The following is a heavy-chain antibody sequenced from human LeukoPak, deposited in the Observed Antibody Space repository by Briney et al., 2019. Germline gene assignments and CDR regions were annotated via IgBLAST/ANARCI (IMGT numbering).Heavy chain of an antibody. CDR1: GGSISSYY. J-gene: IGHJ4*02. CDR3: ARLGDSGYDLYY. D-gene: IGHD5-12*01. CDR2: IYYSGST. Sequence: SETLSLTCTVSGGSISSYYWSWLRQPPGKGLEWIGYIYYSGSTNYNPSLKSRVTISVDTSKNQFSLKLSSVTAADTAVYYCARLGDSGYDLYYWGQGTLVTVSS. V-gene: IGHV4-59*08.